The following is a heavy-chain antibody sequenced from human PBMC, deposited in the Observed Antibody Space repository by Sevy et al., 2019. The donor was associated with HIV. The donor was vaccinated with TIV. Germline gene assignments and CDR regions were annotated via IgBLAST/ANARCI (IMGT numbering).Heavy chain of an antibody. CDR3: ARPAYDYTNYGLDY. J-gene: IGHJ4*02. Sequence: ASVKVSCKTSGYTFSGYTIYWVRQAPGERLEWMGWINAANGDTKYSQRFQGRVTITRDTSATTVYMERSSLRSEDTAVYYCARPAYDYTNYGLDYWGQGTLVTVSS. D-gene: IGHD4-4*01. CDR1: GYTFSGYT. V-gene: IGHV1-3*01. CDR2: INAANGDT.